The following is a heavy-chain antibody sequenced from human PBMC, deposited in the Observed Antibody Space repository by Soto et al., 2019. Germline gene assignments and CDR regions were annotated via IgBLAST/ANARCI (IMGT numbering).Heavy chain of an antibody. D-gene: IGHD2-2*01. CDR3: ARRSRKYCRNPTGYARDY. Sequence: EVQLVESGGGVVRPGGSLRLSCATSGFTFDDYGMRWVRQVPGKGLEWVSGVNWNAAGIGYADSVKGRFTITRDNAKNSLELQMSSVRAEDTALYYCARRSRKYCRNPTGYARDYWGQGTLVTVSS. CDR1: GFTFDDYG. CDR2: VNWNAAGI. J-gene: IGHJ4*02. V-gene: IGHV3-20*04.